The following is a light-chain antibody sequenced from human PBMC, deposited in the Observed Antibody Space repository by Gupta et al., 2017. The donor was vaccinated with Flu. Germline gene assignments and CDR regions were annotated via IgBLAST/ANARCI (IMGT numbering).Light chain of an antibody. CDR3: QLRSNRPPYT. V-gene: IGKV3-11*01. Sequence: ATLSLSPGEIATPSCVASPSIRRYLEWYQHKPCHAPRLLIYDASNRATVVPAMFSGGGSGTDLPLTISSGEQEDFAVYYFQLRSNRPPYTFGQGTKVEVK. CDR1: PSIRRY. CDR2: DAS. J-gene: IGKJ2*01.